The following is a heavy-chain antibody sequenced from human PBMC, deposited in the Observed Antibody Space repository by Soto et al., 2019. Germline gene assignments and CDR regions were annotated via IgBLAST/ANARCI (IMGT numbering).Heavy chain of an antibody. J-gene: IGHJ6*02. V-gene: IGHV1-69*12. D-gene: IGHD3-3*02. Sequence: QVQQMQSGAEVKKPGSSVKVSCKASGGTFSTSAISWVRQAPGEGLEWVRGIMPVFATPDYAQKFQGRVTMSADESTTTAYLELTSLTTDDTAVHYCARDKDRQQLGGNYYYILDVWGQGTAITVSS. CDR2: IMPVFATP. CDR1: GGTFSTSA. CDR3: ARDKDRQQLGGNYYYILDV.